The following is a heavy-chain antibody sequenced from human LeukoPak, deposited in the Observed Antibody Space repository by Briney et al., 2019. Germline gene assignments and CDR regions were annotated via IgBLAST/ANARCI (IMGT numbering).Heavy chain of an antibody. V-gene: IGHV3-23*01. J-gene: IGHJ4*02. CDR1: GFTFSSYA. D-gene: IGHD1-1*01. CDR3: AKDRWNDGVFDY. Sequence: GGSLRLSCAASGFTFSSYAVSWVRQAPGKGLEWVSAISGSGGSTYYADSVKGRFTISRDNSKNTLYLQMNSLRAEDTAVYYCAKDRWNDGVFDYWGQGTLVTVSS. CDR2: ISGSGGST.